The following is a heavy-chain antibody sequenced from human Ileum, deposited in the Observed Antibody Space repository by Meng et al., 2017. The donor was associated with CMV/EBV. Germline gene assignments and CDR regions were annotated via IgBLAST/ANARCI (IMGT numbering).Heavy chain of an antibody. Sequence: LSLTCAASGFTFSTYGMYWVRQAPGKGLEWVALIRGDGNNKDYADSVKGRFSISRDNSKSTMYLQMNSLRTEDTGVYYCTKDGANPWYYFDYWGQGTLVTVSS. D-gene: IGHD2-15*01. CDR3: TKDGANPWYYFDY. CDR1: GFTFSTYG. V-gene: IGHV3-30*02. J-gene: IGHJ4*02. CDR2: IRGDGNNK.